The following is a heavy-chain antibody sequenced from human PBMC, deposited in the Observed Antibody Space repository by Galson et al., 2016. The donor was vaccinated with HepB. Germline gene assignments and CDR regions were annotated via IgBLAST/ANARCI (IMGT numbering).Heavy chain of an antibody. CDR1: GGAFRNYA. CDR2: IIPIFGST. D-gene: IGHD1-7*01. J-gene: IGHJ4*02. CDR3: ARSLGLNPFHIHYFDY. Sequence: SVKVSCKASGGAFRNYAISWVRQAPGQGLEWLGGIIPIFGSTDYAQKFQGRVTITADESTSTASMELSSLRSEDTAVYYCARSLGLNPFHIHYFDYWGQGTLVTVSS. V-gene: IGHV1-69*13.